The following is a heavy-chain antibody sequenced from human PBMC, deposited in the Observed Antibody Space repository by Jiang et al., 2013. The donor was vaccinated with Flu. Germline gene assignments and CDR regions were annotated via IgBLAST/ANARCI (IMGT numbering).Heavy chain of an antibody. D-gene: IGHD2-21*02. Sequence: SGAEVKKPGASVKVSCKASGYTFSSYGISWVRQAPGQGLEWMGWISTYNANTNYAQKFQGRVTMTTDTSTSTAYMELRSLRSDDTAVYYCARVGGSIVVVTAIYYGMDVWGQGTTVTVSS. CDR2: ISTYNANT. CDR1: GYTFSSYG. J-gene: IGHJ6*02. CDR3: ARVGGSIVVVTAIYYGMDV. V-gene: IGHV1-18*01.